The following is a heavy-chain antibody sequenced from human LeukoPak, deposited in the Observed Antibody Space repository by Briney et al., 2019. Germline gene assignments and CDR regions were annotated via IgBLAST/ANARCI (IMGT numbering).Heavy chain of an antibody. CDR3: SRDMSRAMDV. D-gene: IGHD3-10*02. V-gene: IGHV3-30*04. CDR1: GFTFSTYA. CDR2: ISYDGSNK. Sequence: GGSLRLSCAASGFTFSTYAMHWVRQAPGKGLEWVAVISYDGSNKYYADSVKGRFTISRDISKNTLYLQMNSLRAEDTAMYYCSRDMSRAMDVWGKGTTVTVSS. J-gene: IGHJ6*04.